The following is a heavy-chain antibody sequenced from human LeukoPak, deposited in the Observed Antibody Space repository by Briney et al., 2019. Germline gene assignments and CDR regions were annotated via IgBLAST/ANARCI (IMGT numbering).Heavy chain of an antibody. V-gene: IGHV3-66*02. Sequence: GGSLRLSCTASVLTVGSNCMTWVRQAPGKGLEWVSLIYTGGNTYYADSMRGRFTISRDISKNTLYLQMSSLRTDDTAIYYCATVAVEGREFFQHWGQGTLVTISS. CDR2: IYTGGNT. D-gene: IGHD6-19*01. J-gene: IGHJ1*01. CDR3: ATVAVEGREFFQH. CDR1: VLTVGSNC.